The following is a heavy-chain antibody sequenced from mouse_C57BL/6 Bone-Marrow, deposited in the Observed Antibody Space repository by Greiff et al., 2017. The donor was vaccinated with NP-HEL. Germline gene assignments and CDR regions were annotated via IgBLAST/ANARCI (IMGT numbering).Heavy chain of an antibody. CDR1: GFTFSSYA. V-gene: IGHV5-4*01. Sequence: DVQLQESGGGLVKPGGSLKLSCAASGFTFSSYAMSWVRQTPEKRLEWVATLSDGGSYTYYPDNVKGRFTISRDNAKNNRYLQMSHLKSEDTAMYYCARDRVITTVEAYWYFDVWGTGTTVTVSS. CDR2: LSDGGSYT. D-gene: IGHD1-1*01. J-gene: IGHJ1*03. CDR3: ARDRVITTVEAYWYFDV.